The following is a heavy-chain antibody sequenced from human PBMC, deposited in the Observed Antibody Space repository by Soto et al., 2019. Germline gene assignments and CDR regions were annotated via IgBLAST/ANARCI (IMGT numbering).Heavy chain of an antibody. Sequence: PSETLSLTCTVSGGSIASSLYYWGWVRQSPGKGLEWIESIYYSGSTHYNPSLKSRVTVSVDTSKNQFSLKLTSVTAADTAVYYCARGFTIGWYTYSFDLWGQGPLVTFSS. D-gene: IGHD6-19*01. CDR3: ARGFTIGWYTYSFDL. CDR1: GGSIASSLYY. V-gene: IGHV4-39*02. CDR2: IYYSGST. J-gene: IGHJ4*02.